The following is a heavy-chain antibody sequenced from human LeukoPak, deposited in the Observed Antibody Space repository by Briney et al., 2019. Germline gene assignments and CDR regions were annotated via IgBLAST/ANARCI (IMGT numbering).Heavy chain of an antibody. D-gene: IGHD4-11*01. J-gene: IGHJ6*02. Sequence: PGGSLRLSCAASGFTFSTYGMHWVRQAPGKGLEWVAVISYDGSNEYYADSVKGRFTISRDNSKNTLYLQMSSLRAEDTAVYYCAREDDDSNGIDVWGHGTTVTVSS. CDR2: ISYDGSNE. V-gene: IGHV3-30*03. CDR3: AREDDDSNGIDV. CDR1: GFTFSTYG.